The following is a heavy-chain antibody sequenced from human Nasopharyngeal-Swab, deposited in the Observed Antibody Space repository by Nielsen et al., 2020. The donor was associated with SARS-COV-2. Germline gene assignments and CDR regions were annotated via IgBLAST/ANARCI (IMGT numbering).Heavy chain of an antibody. CDR3: ATSYYDYVWGSYRYWYYFDY. V-gene: IGHV3-53*01. CDR2: IYSGGST. Sequence: GESLKISCAASGFTVSSNYMSWVRQAPGKGLECVSVIYSGGSTYYADSVKGRFTISRHNSKNTLYLQMNSLRAEDTAVYYCATSYYDYVWGSYRYWYYFDYWGQGTLVTVSS. D-gene: IGHD3-16*02. CDR1: GFTVSSNY. J-gene: IGHJ4*02.